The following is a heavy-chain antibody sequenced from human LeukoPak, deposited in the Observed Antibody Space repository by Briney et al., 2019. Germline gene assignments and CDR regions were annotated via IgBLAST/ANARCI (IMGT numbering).Heavy chain of an antibody. CDR3: ARPPAL. D-gene: IGHD6-25*01. CDR2: INHSGST. J-gene: IGHJ3*01. Sequence: SETLSLTCAVYGGSFSGYYWSWVRQPPGKGLEWIGEINHSGSTNYNPSLKSRVTISVDTSKNQFSLKLSSVTAADTAVYYCARPPALWGQGTMSPSLQ. CDR1: GGSFSGYY. V-gene: IGHV4-34*01.